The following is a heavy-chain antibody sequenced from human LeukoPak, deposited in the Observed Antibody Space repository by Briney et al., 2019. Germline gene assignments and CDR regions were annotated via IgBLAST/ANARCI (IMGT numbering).Heavy chain of an antibody. CDR3: ARGGWSYFDY. V-gene: IGHV4-34*01. J-gene: IGHJ4*02. Sequence: SATLSLTCAVYGGSFSGDYWSWSRQPPGKGLEWIGEINHSGSTNYNPSLKSRVTISVDTSKNQFSLKLSSVTAADTAVYYCARGGWSYFDYWGQGTLVTVSS. D-gene: IGHD2-15*01. CDR1: GGSFSGDY. CDR2: INHSGST.